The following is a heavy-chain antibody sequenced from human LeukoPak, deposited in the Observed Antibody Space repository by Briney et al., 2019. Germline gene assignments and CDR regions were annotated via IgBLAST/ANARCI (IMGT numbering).Heavy chain of an antibody. CDR1: GYTFTSYY. J-gene: IGHJ5*02. CDR3: ARVKSGSSGWYSEFDP. Sequence: ASVKVSCKASGYTFTSYYMHWVRQAPGQGLEWMGIINPSGGSTSYAQKFQGRVTMTRGTSTSTVYMELSSLGSEDTAVYYCARVKSGSSGWYSEFDPWGQGTLVTVSS. D-gene: IGHD6-19*01. CDR2: INPSGGST. V-gene: IGHV1-46*01.